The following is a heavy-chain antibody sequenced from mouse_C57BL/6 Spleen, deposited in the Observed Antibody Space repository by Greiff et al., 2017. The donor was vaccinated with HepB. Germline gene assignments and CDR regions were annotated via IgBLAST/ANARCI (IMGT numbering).Heavy chain of an antibody. V-gene: IGHV1-64*01. CDR2: IHPNSGST. CDR1: GYTFTSYW. D-gene: IGHD4-1*01. CDR3: ARTGTEAMDY. Sequence: QVQLQQPGAELVKPGASVKLSCKASGYTFTSYWMHWVKQRPGQGLEWIGMIHPNSGSTNYNEKFKAKATLTVDKSSSTAYMQLKSLTSEDSAVYYCARTGTEAMDYWGQGTSVTVSS. J-gene: IGHJ4*01.